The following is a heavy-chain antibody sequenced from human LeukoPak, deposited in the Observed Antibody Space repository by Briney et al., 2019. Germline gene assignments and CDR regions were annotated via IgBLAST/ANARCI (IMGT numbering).Heavy chain of an antibody. CDR1: GFTFGDHA. Sequence: PGGSLRLSCTASGFTFGDHAMSWVRQAPGKGLEWVGFIRSKAYGGTTEYAASVKGRFTISRDDSKSIAYLQMNSLKTEDTAVYYCTRLNSGWYSFFDYWGQGTLVTVSS. V-gene: IGHV3-49*04. D-gene: IGHD6-19*01. J-gene: IGHJ4*02. CDR2: IRSKAYGGTT. CDR3: TRLNSGWYSFFDY.